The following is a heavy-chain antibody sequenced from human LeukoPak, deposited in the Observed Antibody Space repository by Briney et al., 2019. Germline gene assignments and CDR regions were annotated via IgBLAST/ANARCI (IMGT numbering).Heavy chain of an antibody. CDR2: INPSGGST. D-gene: IGHD6-13*01. CDR1: GYTFTSHD. J-gene: IGHJ1*01. V-gene: IGHV1-46*01. CDR3: ARGGSSWYRGSFQH. Sequence: ASVKVSCKASGYTFTSHDMHWVRQAPGQGREWMGIINPSGGSTSYAQIFQGRVTMTRNTPTSTVYVGPSSLRSEDTAVYYCARGGSSWYRGSFQHWGHGTLVTVSS.